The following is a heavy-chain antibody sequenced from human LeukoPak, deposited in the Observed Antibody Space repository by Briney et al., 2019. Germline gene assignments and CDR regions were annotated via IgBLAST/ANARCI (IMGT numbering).Heavy chain of an antibody. V-gene: IGHV4-39*07. J-gene: IGHJ4*02. CDR3: ARGGCSSTSCYPSLPFDY. CDR2: IHYSGST. Sequence: SETLSLTCTVSGGSITTSTYFWGWIRQPPGKGLEWIGTIHYSGSTYYDPSLKSRVTISIDTSKNQFSLKLSSVTAADTAVYYCARGGCSSTSCYPSLPFDYWGQGTLVTVSS. CDR1: GGSITTSTYF. D-gene: IGHD2-2*01.